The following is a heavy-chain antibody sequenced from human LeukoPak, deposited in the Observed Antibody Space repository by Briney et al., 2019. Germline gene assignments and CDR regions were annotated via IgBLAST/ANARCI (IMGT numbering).Heavy chain of an antibody. Sequence: PSETLSLTCTVSGDSVSSGGYYWSWIRQPPGKGLEWIGYMYYSGSTNYNPSLKTRLTISVDTSKNQFSLRLISVTAADTAVYYCARDDSGSYHQLGVWGQGTTVTVSS. V-gene: IGHV4-61*08. D-gene: IGHD1-26*01. CDR1: GDSVSSGGYY. J-gene: IGHJ6*02. CDR2: MYYSGST. CDR3: ARDDSGSYHQLGV.